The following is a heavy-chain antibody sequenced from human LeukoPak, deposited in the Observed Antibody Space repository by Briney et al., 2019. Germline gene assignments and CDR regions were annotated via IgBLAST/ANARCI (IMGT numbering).Heavy chain of an antibody. CDR2: ISASNGDT. CDR3: ARGMTTFFDY. J-gene: IGHJ4*02. D-gene: IGHD4-11*01. CDR1: GYTFTNYG. V-gene: IGHV1-18*01. Sequence: EASVKVSCKASGYTFTNYGITWVRQAPGQGLEWMGWISASNGDTHYSEKFQDRITVTTDTSTSTAYMELRSLVSDDTAVYYCARGMTTFFDYWGQGTLVTVSS.